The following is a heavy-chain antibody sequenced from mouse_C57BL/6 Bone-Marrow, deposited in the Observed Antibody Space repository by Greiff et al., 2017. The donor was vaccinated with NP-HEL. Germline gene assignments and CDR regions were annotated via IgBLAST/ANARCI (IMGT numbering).Heavy chain of an antibody. V-gene: IGHV8-12*01. CDR2: IYWDDDK. Sequence: QVTLKESGPGILQSSQTLSLTCSFSGFSLSTSGMGVSWIRQPSGKGLEWLAHIYWDDDKRYNPSLKSRLTISKDTSRNQVFLKITSVDTADTATYYCARLYYDYDGGLYYFDYWGQGTTLTVSS. CDR1: GFSLSTSGMG. D-gene: IGHD2-4*01. CDR3: ARLYYDYDGGLYYFDY. J-gene: IGHJ2*01.